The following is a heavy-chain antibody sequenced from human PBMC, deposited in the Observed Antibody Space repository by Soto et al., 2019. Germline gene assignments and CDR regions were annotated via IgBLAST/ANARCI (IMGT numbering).Heavy chain of an antibody. CDR1: GGSISSRNW. J-gene: IGHJ3*01. Sequence: QVHLQESGPGLVKPSGTLSLACTVSGGSISSRNWWSWLRQSPTTGLEWIGEIYQSGSTNYNPSLESRVTISVDKSKDQFSLELTSLTAADTAVYYCAKDRLWGSSDRGAPDDFEVWGQGTMVTVS. D-gene: IGHD6-6*01. CDR3: AKDRLWGSSDRGAPDDFEV. CDR2: IYQSGST. V-gene: IGHV4-4*02.